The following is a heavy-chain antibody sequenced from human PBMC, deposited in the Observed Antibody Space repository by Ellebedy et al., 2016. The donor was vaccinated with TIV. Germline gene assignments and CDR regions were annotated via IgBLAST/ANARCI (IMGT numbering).Heavy chain of an antibody. CDR2: IYHSGST. V-gene: IGHV4-38-2*02. D-gene: IGHD4-17*01. CDR1: GYSISSGYY. CDR3: ARGADYGDQFDP. Sequence: SETLSLTXTVSGYSISSGYYWGWIRQPPGKGLEWIGSIYHSGSTYYNPSLKSRVTISVDTSKNQFSLKLSSVTAADTAVYYCARGADYGDQFDPWGQGTLVTVSS. J-gene: IGHJ5*02.